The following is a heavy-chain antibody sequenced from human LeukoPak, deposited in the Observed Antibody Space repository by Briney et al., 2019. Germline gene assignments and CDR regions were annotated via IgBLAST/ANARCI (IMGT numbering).Heavy chain of an antibody. Sequence: HPGGSLRLSCAASGFTFSSFWMGWVRQAPGKGLEWVANIKQDGSEKYYVDSVKGRFTISRDNAKNSLYLQMNSLRAEDTAVYYCASADYCSSTSCYYFDYWGQGTLVTVSS. CDR1: GFTFSSFW. J-gene: IGHJ4*02. CDR2: IKQDGSEK. D-gene: IGHD2-2*01. CDR3: ASADYCSSTSCYYFDY. V-gene: IGHV3-7*01.